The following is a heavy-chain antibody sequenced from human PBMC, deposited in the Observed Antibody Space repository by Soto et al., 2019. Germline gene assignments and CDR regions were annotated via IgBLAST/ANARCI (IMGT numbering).Heavy chain of an antibody. CDR3: ARSITIFGVVIHDAFEI. Sequence: QVQLQQWGAGLLKPSETLSLTCAVYGGSFSGYYWSWIRQPPGKGLEWIGEMNHSGSTNYNPSLKSRVTISVDTSKNQFSLKLSSVNAADTAVYYCARSITIFGVVIHDAFEIWGQGTMVIVSS. CDR2: MNHSGST. J-gene: IGHJ3*02. V-gene: IGHV4-34*01. D-gene: IGHD3-3*01. CDR1: GGSFSGYY.